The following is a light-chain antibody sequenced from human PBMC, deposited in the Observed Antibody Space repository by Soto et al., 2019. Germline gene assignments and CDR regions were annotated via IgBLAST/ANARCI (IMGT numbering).Light chain of an antibody. Sequence: EIVLTQSPATLSLSPGERTTLSCSASQSVSSYLAWYQQKPGQAPRLLIYDASNRATGIPARFSGSGSGTDFTLTIISLEPEDFAVYYCQQRSNWPPITFGQGTRLEIK. V-gene: IGKV3-11*01. CDR1: QSVSSY. CDR2: DAS. CDR3: QQRSNWPPIT. J-gene: IGKJ5*01.